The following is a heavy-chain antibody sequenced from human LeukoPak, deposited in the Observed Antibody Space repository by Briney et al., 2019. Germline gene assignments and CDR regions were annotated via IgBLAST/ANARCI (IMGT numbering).Heavy chain of an antibody. CDR1: GDTFTRYA. Sequence: ASVKVSCKASGDTFTRYAMHWVRQAPGHRLEWRGWLNDGNSNTKNSQKFRGRGTITRDTSASTAYKELSSLRSEDTAVYYCGRGSGYYPFDYWGQGNLVTVSS. CDR2: LNDGNSNT. CDR3: GRGSGYYPFDY. J-gene: IGHJ4*02. V-gene: IGHV1-3*01. D-gene: IGHD3-22*01.